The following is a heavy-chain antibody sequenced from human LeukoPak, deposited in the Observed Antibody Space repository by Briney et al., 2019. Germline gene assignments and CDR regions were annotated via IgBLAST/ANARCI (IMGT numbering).Heavy chain of an antibody. D-gene: IGHD2-2*01. V-gene: IGHV3-7*01. CDR2: IMQDGSEK. Sequence: GGSLRLSCAASGFTFSSSWMSWVRQAPGKGLEWVANIMQDGSEKYYVDSVKGRFTISRDNAKNSLYLQMNSLRAEDTAVYYCARGCSSTSCYSSPGAFDIWGQGTMVTVSS. J-gene: IGHJ3*02. CDR1: GFTFSSSW. CDR3: ARGCSSTSCYSSPGAFDI.